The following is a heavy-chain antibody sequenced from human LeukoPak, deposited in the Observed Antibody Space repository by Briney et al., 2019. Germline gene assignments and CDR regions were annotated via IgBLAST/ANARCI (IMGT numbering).Heavy chain of an antibody. CDR1: GGSFSGYY. D-gene: IGHD5-12*01. V-gene: IGHV4-34*01. CDR2: INHSGST. CDR3: ARGRGYSGYDIDYYYYYMDV. Sequence: SETLSLTCAVYGGSFSGYYWSWIRQPPGKGLEWIGEINHSGSTNYNPSLKSRVTISVDTSKSQFSLKLSSVTAADTAVYYCARGRGYSGYDIDYYYYYMDVWGKGTTVTVSS. J-gene: IGHJ6*03.